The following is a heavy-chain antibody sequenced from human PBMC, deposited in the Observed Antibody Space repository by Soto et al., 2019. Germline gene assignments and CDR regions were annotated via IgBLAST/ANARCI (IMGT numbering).Heavy chain of an antibody. V-gene: IGHV3-21*01. CDR3: AFFFQAEDGIRDSVPVSAFLLNRSSDL. D-gene: IGHD3-9*01. CDR2: ISSSSSYI. Sequence: GKGLEWVSSISSSSSYIYYAASVKSRFTISTDNGKNSLYLQTNSLRAEDTAVYYCAFFFQAEDGIRDSVPVSAFLLNRSSDL. J-gene: IGHJ2*01.